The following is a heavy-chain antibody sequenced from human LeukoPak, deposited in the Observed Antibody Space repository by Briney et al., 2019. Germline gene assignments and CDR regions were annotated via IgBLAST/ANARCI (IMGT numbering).Heavy chain of an antibody. Sequence: GASVKVSCKASGGTFSSYAISWVRQAPGQGLEWMGGIIPIFGTANYAQKFQGRVTITMDESTSTAYMELSSLRSEDTAVYYCARGPYSSSPTNWFDPWGQGTLVTVSS. J-gene: IGHJ5*02. V-gene: IGHV1-69*05. D-gene: IGHD6-6*01. CDR1: GGTFSSYA. CDR2: IIPIFGTA. CDR3: ARGPYSSSPTNWFDP.